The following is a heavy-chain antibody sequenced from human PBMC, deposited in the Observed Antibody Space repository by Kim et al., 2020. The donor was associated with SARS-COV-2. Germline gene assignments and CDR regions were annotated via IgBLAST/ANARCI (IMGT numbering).Heavy chain of an antibody. J-gene: IGHJ4*02. D-gene: IGHD3-10*01. CDR3: ARDSRVTMVQGVSDY. Sequence: DSVKCPFTISRVNSKNTLYLQMNSLRAEDAAVYYCARDSRVTMVQGVSDYWGQGTLVTVSS. V-gene: IGHV3-30*01.